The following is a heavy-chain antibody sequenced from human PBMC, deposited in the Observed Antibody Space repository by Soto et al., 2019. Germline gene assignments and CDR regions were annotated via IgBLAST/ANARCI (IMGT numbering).Heavy chain of an antibody. CDR3: ARRTIFRDRRWFDP. CDR2: IYYSGST. Sequence: QVQLQESGPGLVKPSETLSLTCTVSGGSVSSGSYYWTWIRQPPGKGLEWIGYIYYSGSTNYNPSLKSRVTISVDTSKNQFSLKLSSVTAADTAVYYCARRTIFRDRRWFDPWGQGTLVTVSS. CDR1: GGSVSSGSYY. J-gene: IGHJ5*02. V-gene: IGHV4-61*01. D-gene: IGHD3-9*01.